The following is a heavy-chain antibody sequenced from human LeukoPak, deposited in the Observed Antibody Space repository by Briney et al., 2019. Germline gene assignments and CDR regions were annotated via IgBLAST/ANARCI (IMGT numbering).Heavy chain of an antibody. CDR3: AKDTYYYDSSGDSGKSYFDY. D-gene: IGHD3-22*01. V-gene: IGHV3-9*01. J-gene: IGHJ4*02. Sequence: GGSLRLSCAASGLTFSSHWMHWVRQAPGKGLEWVSGISWNSGSIGYADSVKGRFTISRDNAKNSLYLQMNSLRAEDTALYYCAKDTYYYDSSGDSGKSYFDYWGQGTLVTVSS. CDR2: ISWNSGSI. CDR1: GLTFSSHW.